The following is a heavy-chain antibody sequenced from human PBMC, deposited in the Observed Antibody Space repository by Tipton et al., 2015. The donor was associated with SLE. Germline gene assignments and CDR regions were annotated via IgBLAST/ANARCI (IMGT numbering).Heavy chain of an antibody. Sequence: SLRLSCAASGFTFHDYAMHWVRQAPGKGLEWVSGISGSGDSTYSGDSVKGRFTISRDNSKKTLYLQMNSLRVEDTAIYYCAKAQGVIVPNDAFDFGGQGTMVTVSS. CDR2: ISGSGDST. CDR3: AKAQGVIVPNDAFDF. D-gene: IGHD2/OR15-2a*01. CDR1: GFTFHDYA. J-gene: IGHJ3*01. V-gene: IGHV3-23*01.